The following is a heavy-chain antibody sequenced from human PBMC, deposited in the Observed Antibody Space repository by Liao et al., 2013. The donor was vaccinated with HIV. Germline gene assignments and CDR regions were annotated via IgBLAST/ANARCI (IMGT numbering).Heavy chain of an antibody. CDR3: ARGHRLRLGLVDY. Sequence: QVQLQESGPGLVKPSQTLSLTCTVSGGSISSGSYYWSWIRQPPGRAEWIGEINHSGSTNYNPSLKSRVTISVDTSKNQFSLKLSSVTAADTAVYYCARGHRLRLGLVDYWGQGTLVTVSS. V-gene: IGHV4-31*03. D-gene: IGHD3-16*01. CDR2: INHSGST. J-gene: IGHJ4*02. CDR1: GGSISSGSYY.